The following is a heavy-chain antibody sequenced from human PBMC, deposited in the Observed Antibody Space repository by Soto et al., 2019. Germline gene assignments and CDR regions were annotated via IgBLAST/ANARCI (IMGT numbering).Heavy chain of an antibody. Sequence: GGSLRLSCAASGFTFSSYSMNWVRQAPGKGLEWVSYISSSSSTIYYADSVKGRFTISRDNAKNSLYLQMNSLRAEDTAVYYCAREYCSGGSCWCDYWGQVTLVTVSS. CDR3: AREYCSGGSCWCDY. CDR2: ISSSSSTI. J-gene: IGHJ4*02. V-gene: IGHV3-48*01. D-gene: IGHD2-15*01. CDR1: GFTFSSYS.